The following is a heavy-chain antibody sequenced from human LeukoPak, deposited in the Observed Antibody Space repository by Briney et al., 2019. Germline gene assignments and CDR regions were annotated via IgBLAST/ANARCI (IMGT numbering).Heavy chain of an antibody. D-gene: IGHD1-1*01. CDR2: IKSKTDGGTT. J-gene: IGHJ6*02. V-gene: IGHV3-15*07. Sequence: GGSLRLSCAASGFTFSNAWMNWVRQAPGKGLEWVGRIKSKTDGGTTDYAAPVKGRFTISRDDSKNTLYLQMNSLKTEDTAVYYCTTDLEENGGYYYYYGTDVWGQGTTVTVSS. CDR3: TTDLEENGGYYYYYGTDV. CDR1: GFTFSNAW.